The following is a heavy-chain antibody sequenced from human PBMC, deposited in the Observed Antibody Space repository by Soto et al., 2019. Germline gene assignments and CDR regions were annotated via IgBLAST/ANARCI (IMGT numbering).Heavy chain of an antibody. Sequence: SETLSLTCAVYGGSFSGYSWTWIRQPPGTGLEWIGEINHTGSTNYNPSLKSRVTISVDTSKNQFSLKLTSVTAADTAVYYCARMNYYDTSGYPFDYWGQGMMVTVPS. CDR1: GGSFSGYS. D-gene: IGHD3-22*01. V-gene: IGHV4-34*01. CDR3: ARMNYYDTSGYPFDY. J-gene: IGHJ4*02. CDR2: INHTGST.